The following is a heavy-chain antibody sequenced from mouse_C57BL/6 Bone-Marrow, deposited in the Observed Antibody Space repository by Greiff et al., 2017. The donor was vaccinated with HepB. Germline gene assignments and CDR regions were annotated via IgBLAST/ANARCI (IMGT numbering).Heavy chain of an antibody. V-gene: IGHV1-19*01. J-gene: IGHJ4*01. CDR2: INPYNGGT. CDR3: ASGITTTMDY. Sequence: EVQLQQSGPVLVKPGASVKMSCKASGYTFTDYYMNWVKQSHGKSLEWIGVINPYNGGTSYNQKFKGKATLTVDKSSSTAYMELNSLTSEDSAVYYCASGITTTMDYWGQGTSVTVSS. D-gene: IGHD1-1*01. CDR1: GYTFTDYY.